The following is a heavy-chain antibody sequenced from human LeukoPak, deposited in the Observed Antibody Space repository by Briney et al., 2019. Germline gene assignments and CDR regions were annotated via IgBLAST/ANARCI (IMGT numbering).Heavy chain of an antibody. V-gene: IGHV3-30*04. CDR3: ARPIIAAVEIGDY. Sequence: GGSLRLSCAASGFTFSSYAMHWVRQAPGKGLEWVAVISYDGSNKYYADSVKGRFTISRDNSKNTLYLQMNSLRAEDTAVYYCARPIIAAVEIGDYWGQGTLVTVSS. CDR2: ISYDGSNK. J-gene: IGHJ4*02. D-gene: IGHD6-13*01. CDR1: GFTFSSYA.